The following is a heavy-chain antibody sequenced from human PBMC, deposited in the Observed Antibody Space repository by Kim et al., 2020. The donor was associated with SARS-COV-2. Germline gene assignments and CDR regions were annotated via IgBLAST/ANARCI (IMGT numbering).Heavy chain of an antibody. V-gene: IGHV4-39*01. CDR2: VYYSGIT. CDR3: ARHVRNWYFDI. J-gene: IGHJ2*01. CDR1: GDSITSSNYY. Sequence: SETLSLTCTVSGDSITSSNYYWAWIRQPPGKGLECIGNVYYSGITYYNPSLRSRVTMSVDTSKNQFSLTLSSVTAADTAVYYCARHVRNWYFDIWGRGTLVNGSS.